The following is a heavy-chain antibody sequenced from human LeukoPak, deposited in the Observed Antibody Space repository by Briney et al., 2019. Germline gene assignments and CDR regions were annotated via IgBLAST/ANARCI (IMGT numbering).Heavy chain of an antibody. Sequence: GGSLRLSCAASGFTFSSYAMSWVRQAPGKGLEWVSAISGSGGSTYYADSVKGRFTISRGNSKNTLYLQMNSLRAEDTAVYYCAKDRYSSSWYGSFDYWGQGTLVTVSS. CDR3: AKDRYSSSWYGSFDY. CDR2: ISGSGGST. J-gene: IGHJ4*02. V-gene: IGHV3-23*01. D-gene: IGHD6-13*01. CDR1: GFTFSSYA.